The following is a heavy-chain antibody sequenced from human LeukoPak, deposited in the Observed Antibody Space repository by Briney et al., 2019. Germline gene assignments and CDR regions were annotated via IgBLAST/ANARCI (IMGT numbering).Heavy chain of an antibody. Sequence: SETLSLTCTVSGVSISSYYWSWLRQPPGQGLEWSVYIYYSGSTNYNPSHKSLVIISVDTSNNQFSLKLSPVTAAATAVYYCARDVNYDSSGLRQYYFDEWGQGSLVTV. CDR2: IYYSGST. D-gene: IGHD3-22*01. J-gene: IGHJ4*02. V-gene: IGHV4-59*12. CDR1: GVSISSYY. CDR3: ARDVNYDSSGLRQYYFDE.